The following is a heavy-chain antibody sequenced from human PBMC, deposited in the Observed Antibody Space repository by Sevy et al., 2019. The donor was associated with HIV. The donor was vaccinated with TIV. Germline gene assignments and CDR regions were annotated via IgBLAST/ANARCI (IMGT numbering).Heavy chain of an antibody. J-gene: IGHJ4*02. D-gene: IGHD3-10*01. Sequence: GGSLRLSCAASGFTFSSYAMHWVRQAPGKGLEWVAVISYDGSNKYYADSVKGRFTISRDNSKNTLYLQMNSLRAEDTAVDYCGGAAMYYYGSGSYLDYWGQGTLVTVSS. CDR2: ISYDGSNK. CDR1: GFTFSSYA. V-gene: IGHV3-30-3*01. CDR3: GGAAMYYYGSGSYLDY.